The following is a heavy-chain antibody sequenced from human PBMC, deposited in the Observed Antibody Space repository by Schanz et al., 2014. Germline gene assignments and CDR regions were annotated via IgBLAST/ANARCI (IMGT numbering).Heavy chain of an antibody. J-gene: IGHJ4*02. CDR3: ARDQSPYTNSSDVRYFDY. D-gene: IGHD6-6*01. Sequence: QFQLVQSEAEVKKPGSSVKVSCKASGGTFSSYTISWVRQAPGQGLEWMGMINPSGGSTTYAQKFQGRVTMTRDTSTSTGYMELSSLRSEDTAVYYCARDQSPYTNSSDVRYFDYWGQGSLVTVSS. CDR1: GGTFSSYT. V-gene: IGHV1-69*08. CDR2: INPSGGST.